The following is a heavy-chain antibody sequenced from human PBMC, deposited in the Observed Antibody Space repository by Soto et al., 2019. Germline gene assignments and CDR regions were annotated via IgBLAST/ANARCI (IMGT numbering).Heavy chain of an antibody. CDR3: EREGNRYSSSFFPDY. CDR1: GFTFSSYG. Sequence: QVQLVESGGGVVQPGRSLRLSCAASGFTFSSYGMHWVRQAPGKGLEWVAVIWYDGSNKYYADSVKGRFTISRDNPKNTLYLQMNSLRAEDTAVYYCEREGNRYSSSFFPDYWGQGTLVTVSS. V-gene: IGHV3-33*01. CDR2: IWYDGSNK. J-gene: IGHJ4*02. D-gene: IGHD6-13*01.